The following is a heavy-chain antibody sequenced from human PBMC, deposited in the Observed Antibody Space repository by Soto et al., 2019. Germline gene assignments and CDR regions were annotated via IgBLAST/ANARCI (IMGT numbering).Heavy chain of an antibody. CDR2: IYSSGST. CDR1: GGAISTYY. CDR3: ARGQRFSDWFDP. J-gene: IGHJ5*02. D-gene: IGHD3-3*01. V-gene: IGHV4-4*07. Sequence: QVHLQESGPGLVKPSETLSLTCTASGGAISTYYWTWIRQTAGKGLEWIGRIYSSGSTKYNPALQSRVTMSLDTSNNQFSLRLTSVTAADTAVYYCARGQRFSDWFDPWGQGTLVTVSS.